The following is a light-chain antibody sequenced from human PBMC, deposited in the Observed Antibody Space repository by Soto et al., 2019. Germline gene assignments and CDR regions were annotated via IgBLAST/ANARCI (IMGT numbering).Light chain of an antibody. Sequence: QSVLTQPRSVSGSPGQSVTMSCTGTSSDIGGYDYVSWYQHHPGRAPKLIIYDVNRRPSGVPDRFSGFKSGNTASLTISGLQAEDEAHYHCCSYAGSRTVIFGGGTKVTVL. V-gene: IGLV2-11*01. CDR1: SSDIGGYDY. CDR2: DVN. J-gene: IGLJ2*01. CDR3: CSYAGSRTVI.